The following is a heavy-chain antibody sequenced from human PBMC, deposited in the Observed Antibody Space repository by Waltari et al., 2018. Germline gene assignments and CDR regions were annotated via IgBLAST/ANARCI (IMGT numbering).Heavy chain of an antibody. D-gene: IGHD2-21*02. CDR2: ISDDGSNK. J-gene: IGHJ6*02. CDR1: GFTFSSYG. V-gene: IGHV3-30*18. CDR3: AKDDEHIVVVTAMGGMDV. Sequence: VQLVESGGGLIQPGRSLRLSCAASGFTFSSYGMHWVRQAPGKGLEWVAVISDDGSNKYYADSVKGRFTISRDNSKNTLDLQMNSLRAEDTAVYYCAKDDEHIVVVTAMGGMDVWGQGTTVTVSS.